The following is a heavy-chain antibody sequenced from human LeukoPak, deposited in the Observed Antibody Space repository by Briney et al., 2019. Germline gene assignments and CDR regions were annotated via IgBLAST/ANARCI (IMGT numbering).Heavy chain of an antibody. J-gene: IGHJ4*02. D-gene: IGHD3-22*01. Sequence: SETLSLTCAVYGGSFSGYYWTWIRQPAGKELEWIGRIYVRGSTDYNPSLKSRVTISVDTSKNQFFLKLSSVTAADTAVYYCAFRGSDYYDSSGYLRFDYWGQGTLVTVSS. CDR1: GGSFSGYY. CDR3: AFRGSDYYDSSGYLRFDY. V-gene: IGHV4-59*10. CDR2: IYVRGST.